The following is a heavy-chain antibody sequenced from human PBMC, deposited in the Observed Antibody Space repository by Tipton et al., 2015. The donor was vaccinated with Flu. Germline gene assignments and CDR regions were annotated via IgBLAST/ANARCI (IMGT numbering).Heavy chain of an antibody. Sequence: LRLSCAIFGDSVSSNIAAWNWIRQSPSRGLEWLGRTYYRSQWFNDYAESVKSRIIINSDTSKNQFSLRLNSVTPEDTAVYYCVMLNWGPDHPFDYWGQGTLVTVSS. V-gene: IGHV6-1*01. J-gene: IGHJ4*02. CDR1: GDSVSSNIAA. CDR3: VMLNWGPDHPFDY. D-gene: IGHD7-27*01. CDR2: TYYRSQWFN.